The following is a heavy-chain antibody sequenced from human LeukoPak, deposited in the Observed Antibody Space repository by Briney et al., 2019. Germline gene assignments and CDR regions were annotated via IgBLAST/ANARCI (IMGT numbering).Heavy chain of an antibody. J-gene: IGHJ4*02. V-gene: IGHV4-4*07. CDR2: ISASGNT. D-gene: IGHD2-21*02. CDR1: GGSISNYY. Sequence: PSETLSLTCTASGGSISNYYWSWIRQPAGKGLEWIGRISASGNTNYNPSLKSRVTMSVDTSMNLFALKLSSVTAADTAVYYCARQGVATAIDYWGQGTLVTVSS. CDR3: ARQGVATAIDY.